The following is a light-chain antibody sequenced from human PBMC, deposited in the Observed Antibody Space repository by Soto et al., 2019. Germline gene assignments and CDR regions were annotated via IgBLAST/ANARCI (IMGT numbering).Light chain of an antibody. Sequence: DVQMTQSPSTLSASVGDRVTITFRASQSISGWLAWYQQKPGKAPKLLIYKASTLKSGVPSRFSGSGSGTEFTLTISSLQPDDFATYYCQHYNSYSEAFGQGTKV. V-gene: IGKV1-5*03. J-gene: IGKJ1*01. CDR2: KAS. CDR1: QSISGW. CDR3: QHYNSYSEA.